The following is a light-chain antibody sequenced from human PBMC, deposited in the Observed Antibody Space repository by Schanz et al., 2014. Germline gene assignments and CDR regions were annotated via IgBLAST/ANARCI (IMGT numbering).Light chain of an antibody. Sequence: QSVLTQPPSVSGAPGQRVTLSCTGSSSNIGAGHDVHWYQQLPGTAPKLLIYGNSNRPSGVSNRFSGSKSGNTASLTISGLQAEDGADYYCSSYTSSSTLLYVFGTGTKLTVL. CDR1: SSNIGAGHD. V-gene: IGLV1-40*01. J-gene: IGLJ1*01. CDR2: GNS. CDR3: SSYTSSSTLLYV.